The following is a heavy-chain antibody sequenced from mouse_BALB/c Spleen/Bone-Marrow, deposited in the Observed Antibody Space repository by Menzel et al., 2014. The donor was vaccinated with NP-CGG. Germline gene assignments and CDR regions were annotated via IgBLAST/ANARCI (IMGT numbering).Heavy chain of an antibody. V-gene: IGHV3-1*02. J-gene: IGHJ2*01. CDR2: IHYSVGT. D-gene: IGHD4-1*01. CDR1: GFSITSGYS. CDR3: ARKGTGTSYFDY. Sequence: EVKLVESGPDLVKPSQSLSLTCTVTGFSITSGYSWHWIRQFPGNKLEWMGYIHYSVGTNYNPSLKSRISITRDTSKNQFFLRLNSVTTEDTATYYCARKGTGTSYFDYWGQGTTLTVSS.